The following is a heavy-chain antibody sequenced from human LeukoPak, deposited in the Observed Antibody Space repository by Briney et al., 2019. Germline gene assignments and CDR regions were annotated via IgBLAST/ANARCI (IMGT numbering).Heavy chain of an antibody. CDR1: GGTFSSYA. CDR2: IIPIFGTA. V-gene: IGHV1-69*13. D-gene: IGHD1-26*01. J-gene: IGHJ3*02. CDR3: AREYGSPHPGAFDI. Sequence: SVKVSCKASGGTFSSYAISWVRQAPGQGLEWMGGIIPIFGTANYAQKFQGRVTITADESTSTAYMELSSLRSEDTAVYYCAREYGSPHPGAFDIWGQGTMVTASS.